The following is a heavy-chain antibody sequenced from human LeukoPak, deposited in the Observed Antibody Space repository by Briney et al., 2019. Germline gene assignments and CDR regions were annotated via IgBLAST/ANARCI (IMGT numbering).Heavy chain of an antibody. Sequence: SETLSLTCTVSGGSISSYYWSWIRQPAGKGLEWIGRIYHSGSTYYNPSLKSRVTISVDTSKNQFSLKLSSVTAADTAVYYCARESGSGWSYYFDYWGQGTLVTVSS. CDR3: ARESGSGWSYYFDY. V-gene: IGHV4-4*07. J-gene: IGHJ4*02. CDR1: GGSISSYY. CDR2: IYHSGST. D-gene: IGHD6-19*01.